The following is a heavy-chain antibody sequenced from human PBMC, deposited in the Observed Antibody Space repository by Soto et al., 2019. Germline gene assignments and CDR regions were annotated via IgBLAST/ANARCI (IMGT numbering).Heavy chain of an antibody. Sequence: PSETLSLTCTVSGGSISSGGYYWSWIRQHPGKGLEWIGYIYYSGSTYYNPSLKSRVTISVDTSKNQFSLKLSSVTAADTAVYYCARGRTRLRSNWFDPWGQGTLVTVYS. CDR3: ARGRTRLRSNWFDP. D-gene: IGHD4-17*01. V-gene: IGHV4-31*03. J-gene: IGHJ5*02. CDR1: GGSISSGGYY. CDR2: IYYSGST.